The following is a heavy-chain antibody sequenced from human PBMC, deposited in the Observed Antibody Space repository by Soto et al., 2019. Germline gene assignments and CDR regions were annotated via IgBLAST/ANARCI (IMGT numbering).Heavy chain of an antibody. CDR2: IHHSGTT. CDR3: ARSFGWYAIDQ. D-gene: IGHD6-19*01. J-gene: IGHJ4*02. Sequence: ETLSLTCAVSSASIISEQRWTWVRQPPGKGLEWIGEIHHSGTTNNNPSLKSRVTMSVDKSKNQFSLNLISVTAADTAVYYCARSFGWYAIDQWGQGTLVTVSS. CDR1: SASIISEQR. V-gene: IGHV4-4*02.